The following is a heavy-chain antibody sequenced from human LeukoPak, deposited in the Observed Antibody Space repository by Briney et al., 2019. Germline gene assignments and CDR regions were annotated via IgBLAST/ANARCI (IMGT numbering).Heavy chain of an antibody. CDR3: ALSGYGSGGVDY. J-gene: IGHJ4*02. D-gene: IGHD2-15*01. CDR2: ISYDGSNK. Sequence: GGSLRLSCAASGFTFSSYDMHWVRQAPGKGLEWVAVISYDGSNKYYADSVKGRFTISRDNSKNTLYLQMNSLRAEDTAVYYCALSGYGSGGVDYWGQGTLVTVSS. V-gene: IGHV3-30*03. CDR1: GFTFSSYD.